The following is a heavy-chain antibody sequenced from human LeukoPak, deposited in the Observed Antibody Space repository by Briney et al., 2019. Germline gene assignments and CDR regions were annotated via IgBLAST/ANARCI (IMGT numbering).Heavy chain of an antibody. J-gene: IGHJ4*02. CDR3: AKVSAYYYASGFDS. CDR1: GFTFSSYG. CDR2: ISYDGSNK. Sequence: GRSLRLSCAASGFTFSSYGMHWVRQAPGKGLEWVAVISYDGSNKYYADSVEGRFTISRDNSQNTLYLQMNSLRPEDTAVYYCAKVSAYYYASGFDSWGQGTLVTVSS. V-gene: IGHV3-30*18. D-gene: IGHD3-10*01.